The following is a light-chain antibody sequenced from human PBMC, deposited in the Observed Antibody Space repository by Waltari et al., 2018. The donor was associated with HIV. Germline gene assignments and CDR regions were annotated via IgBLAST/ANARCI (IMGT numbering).Light chain of an antibody. J-gene: IGLJ3*02. V-gene: IGLV1-44*01. CDR3: AAWDDSLNGHWV. CDR2: SNN. Sequence: QSVLTQPPSVSGAPGQRVTISCTGRRANIGAGYDVHWYQQLPGTAPKLLIYSNNQRPSGVPDRFSGSRSGTSASLAITGLQSEDEADYYCAAWDDSLNGHWVFGGGTKLTVL. CDR1: RANIGAGYD.